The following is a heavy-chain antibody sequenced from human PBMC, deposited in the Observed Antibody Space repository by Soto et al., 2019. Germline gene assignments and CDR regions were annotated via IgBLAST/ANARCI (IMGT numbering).Heavy chain of an antibody. V-gene: IGHV3-74*01. CDR3: ARDISRFEQWSTNWFDP. D-gene: IGHD3-3*01. CDR1: GFTFSSYW. J-gene: IGHJ5*02. Sequence: LRLSCAASGFTFSSYWMHWVRQAPGKGLVWVSRINSDGSSTSYADSVKGRFTISRDNAKNTLYLQMNSLRAEDTAVYYCARDISRFEQWSTNWFDPWGQGTLVTVSS. CDR2: INSDGSST.